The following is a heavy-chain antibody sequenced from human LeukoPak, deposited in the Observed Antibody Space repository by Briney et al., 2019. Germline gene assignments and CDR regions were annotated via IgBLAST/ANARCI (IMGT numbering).Heavy chain of an antibody. CDR1: GGSISSSSYY. V-gene: IGHV4-39*01. CDR2: IYYSGST. Sequence: SETLSLTCTVSGGSISSSSYYWGWIRQPPGKGLEWIGSIYYSGSTYYNPSFKSRVTISVDTSKNQFSLKLSSVIAADTAVYYCARQYYYDSSGYYDYYYGMDVWGQGTTVTVSS. CDR3: ARQYYYDSSGYYDYYYGMDV. J-gene: IGHJ6*02. D-gene: IGHD3-22*01.